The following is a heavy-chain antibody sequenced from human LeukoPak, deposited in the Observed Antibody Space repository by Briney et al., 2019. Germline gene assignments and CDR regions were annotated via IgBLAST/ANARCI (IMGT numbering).Heavy chain of an antibody. D-gene: IGHD5-24*01. J-gene: IGHJ4*02. CDR2: IYYSGST. CDR1: GGSISSYY. Sequence: TSETLSLTCTVSGGSISSYYWSWIRQPPGKGLEWIGYIYYSGSTNYNPSLKSRVTISVDTSKNQFSLKLSSVTAADTAVYYCARGGWLQLPRDWGQGTLVTVSS. CDR3: ARGGWLQLPRD. V-gene: IGHV4-59*08.